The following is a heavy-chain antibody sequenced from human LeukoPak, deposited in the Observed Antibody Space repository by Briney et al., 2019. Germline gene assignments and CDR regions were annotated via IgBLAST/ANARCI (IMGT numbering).Heavy chain of an antibody. D-gene: IGHD3-22*01. CDR2: IYYSGST. J-gene: IGHJ3*02. CDR1: GGSISSYY. V-gene: IGHV4-59*08. Sequence: PSEALSLTCTVSGGSISSYYWSWIRQPPGKGLEWIGYIYYSGSTNYNPSLKSRVTISVDTSKNQFSLKLSSVTAADTAVYYCARHGTYYYDSSGLGALDIWGQGTMVTVSS. CDR3: ARHGTYYYDSSGLGALDI.